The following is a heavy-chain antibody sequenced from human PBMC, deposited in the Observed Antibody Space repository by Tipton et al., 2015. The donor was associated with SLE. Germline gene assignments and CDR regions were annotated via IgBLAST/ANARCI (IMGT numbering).Heavy chain of an antibody. D-gene: IGHD3-10*01. CDR1: GFTFDDYA. CDR3: ASPPYYGSGSYRPYWYFDL. Sequence: SLRLSCAASGFTFDDYAMHWVRQAPGKGLEWVSGISWNSGSIAYADSVKGRFTISRDNAKNSLYPQMNSLRAEDTAVYYCASPPYYGSGSYRPYWYFDLWGRGTLVTVSS. V-gene: IGHV3-9*01. J-gene: IGHJ2*01. CDR2: ISWNSGSI.